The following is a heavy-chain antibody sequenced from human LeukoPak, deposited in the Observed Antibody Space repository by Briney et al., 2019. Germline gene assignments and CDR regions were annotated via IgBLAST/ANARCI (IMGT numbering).Heavy chain of an antibody. J-gene: IGHJ4*02. Sequence: GGSLRLSCAASGFTFDDYAMHWVRQAPGKGLEWVSLISGDGGSTYYADSVKGRFTISRDNSKNSLYLQMNSLRTEDTALYYCAKGPGSYGNPYHFDYWGQGTLVTVSS. CDR2: ISGDGGST. CDR1: GFTFDDYA. D-gene: IGHD5-18*01. V-gene: IGHV3-43*02. CDR3: AKGPGSYGNPYHFDY.